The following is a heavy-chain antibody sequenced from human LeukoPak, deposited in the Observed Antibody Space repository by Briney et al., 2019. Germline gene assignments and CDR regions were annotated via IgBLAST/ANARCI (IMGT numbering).Heavy chain of an antibody. V-gene: IGHV4-34*01. CDR3: ARGLGQYDY. D-gene: IGHD5-24*01. J-gene: IGHJ4*02. Sequence: SETLSLTCAVYVEPFSNYFWSWIRQSPGKGPEWIGEINHSGSTNYNSSLTSRVTISVDTSKNQFSLNLRSMTAADTAIYYCARGLGQYDYWGQGALVTVSS. CDR1: VEPFSNYF. CDR2: INHSGST.